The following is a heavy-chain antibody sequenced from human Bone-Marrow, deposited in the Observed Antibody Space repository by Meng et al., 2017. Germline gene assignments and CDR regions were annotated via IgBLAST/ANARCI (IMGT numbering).Heavy chain of an antibody. CDR3: ARAAVADLNWYFDL. CDR1: GGTFSSYA. Sequence: QVEVVQAGGGGKKPGASGKGSCKASGGTFSSYAISWVRPAPGQGLEWMGGIIPIFGTANYAQKFQGRVTITTDESTSTAYMELSSLRSEDTAVYYCARAAVADLNWYFDLWGRGTLVTVSS. J-gene: IGHJ2*01. V-gene: IGHV1-69*01. CDR2: IIPIFGTA. D-gene: IGHD6-19*01.